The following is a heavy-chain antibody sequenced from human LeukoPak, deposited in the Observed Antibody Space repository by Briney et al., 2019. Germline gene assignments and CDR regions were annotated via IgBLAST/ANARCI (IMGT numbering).Heavy chain of an antibody. J-gene: IGHJ5*02. V-gene: IGHV3-11*04. D-gene: IGHD6-19*01. CDR2: ISSSSSTI. Sequence: GGSLRLSCAASGFTFSDYYMSWIRQAPGKGLEWVSYISSSSSTIYYADSVKGRFTISRDNAKNSLYLQMNSLRAEDTAVYYCARDQSSGWYLAWNPWGQGTLVTVSS. CDR1: GFTFSDYY. CDR3: ARDQSSGWYLAWNP.